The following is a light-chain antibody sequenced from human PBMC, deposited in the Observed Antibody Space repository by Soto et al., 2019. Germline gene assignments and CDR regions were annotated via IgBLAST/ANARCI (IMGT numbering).Light chain of an antibody. CDR1: QSVSSN. Sequence: EIVMTQSPATLSVSPGERATLSCRASQSVSSNLAWYQQKPGQAPRLLIYGASTRATGIPARFSGSGSGTEFTLTISSLQSEDFAVYYSQQYNNWPRTFGQGTRWIS. J-gene: IGKJ1*01. CDR2: GAS. CDR3: QQYNNWPRT. V-gene: IGKV3-15*01.